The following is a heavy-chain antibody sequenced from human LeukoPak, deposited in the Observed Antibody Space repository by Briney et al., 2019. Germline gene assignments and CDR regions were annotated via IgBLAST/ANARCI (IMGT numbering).Heavy chain of an antibody. CDR1: GDSVSSNSAT. CDR2: TYYTSKWFN. Sequence: SQALSLTCAISGDSVSSNSATWNWIRQSPSRGLEWLGRTYYTSKWFNDYAVSVKSRITINPDTSKNQFSLQLNSVTPEDTAVYYCARVSSPWSPRDAFDIWGQGTMVTVSS. D-gene: IGHD1-26*01. V-gene: IGHV6-1*01. CDR3: ARVSSPWSPRDAFDI. J-gene: IGHJ3*02.